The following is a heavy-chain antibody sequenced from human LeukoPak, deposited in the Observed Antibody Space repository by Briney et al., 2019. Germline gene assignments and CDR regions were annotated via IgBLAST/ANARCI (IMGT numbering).Heavy chain of an antibody. CDR3: ARGGPVFYDSSGSTPEVY. V-gene: IGHV3-66*01. CDR2: IYSSGST. D-gene: IGHD3-22*01. CDR1: GLTVNSDH. J-gene: IGHJ4*02. Sequence: PGGSLRLSCAASGLTVNSDHMTWVRQAPGKGLEWVSVIYSSGSTYYADPVKGRFTISRDNYKNTLYLQMNSLRAEDTAVYYCARGGPVFYDSSGSTPEVYWGQGTLVTVSS.